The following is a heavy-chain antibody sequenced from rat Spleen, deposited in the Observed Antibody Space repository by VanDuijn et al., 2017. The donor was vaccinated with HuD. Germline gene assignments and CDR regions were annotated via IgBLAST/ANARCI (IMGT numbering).Heavy chain of an antibody. V-gene: IGHV5-31*01. Sequence: DVQLVESGGGLVQPGRSLKLSCVASGFTFNNYWMTWIRQAPGKGLEWVASITNASGRTYYPDSVKGRFTVSRDNAKSTLYLQMDSLRSEDTATYYCVNTYYGYWFGYWGQGTLVTVSS. D-gene: IGHD1-9*01. J-gene: IGHJ3*01. CDR2: ITNASGRT. CDR3: VNTYYGYWFGY. CDR1: GFTFNNYW.